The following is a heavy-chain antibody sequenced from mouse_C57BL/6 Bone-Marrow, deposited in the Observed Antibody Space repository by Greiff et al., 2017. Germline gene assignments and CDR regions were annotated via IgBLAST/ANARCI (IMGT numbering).Heavy chain of an antibody. CDR3: ARSDYSNCPWFAY. V-gene: IGHV1-69*01. D-gene: IGHD2-5*01. J-gene: IGHJ3*01. CDR1: GYTFTSYW. CDR2: IDPSDSYT. Sequence: QVQLQQSGAELVMPGASVKLSCKASGYTFTSYWMHWVKQRPGQGLEWIGEIDPSDSYTTYNQKFKGKSTLTVDKSSSTAYMQLSSLTSEDSAVYYCARSDYSNCPWFAYWGQGTLVTVSA.